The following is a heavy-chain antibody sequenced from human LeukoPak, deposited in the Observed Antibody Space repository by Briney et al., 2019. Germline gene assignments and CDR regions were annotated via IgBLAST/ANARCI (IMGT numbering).Heavy chain of an antibody. D-gene: IGHD3-10*01. CDR3: AKLLWFGAPQTNDAFDI. CDR1: GFTFSSYA. CDR2: ISYDGSNK. V-gene: IGHV3-30-3*02. Sequence: GGSLRLSCAASGFTFSSYAMHWVRQAPGKGLEWVAVISYDGSNKYYADSVKGRFTISRDNSKNTLYLQMNSLRAEDTAVYYCAKLLWFGAPQTNDAFDIWGQGTMVTVSS. J-gene: IGHJ3*02.